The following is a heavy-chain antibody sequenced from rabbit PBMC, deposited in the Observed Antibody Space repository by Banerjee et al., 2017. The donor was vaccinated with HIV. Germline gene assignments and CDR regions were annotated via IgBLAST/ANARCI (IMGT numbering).Heavy chain of an antibody. CDR1: GFSFRW. D-gene: IGHD2-1*01. Sequence: EESGGDLVKPEGSLTLTCTASGFSFRWICWVRQAPGKGLEWIACIWTSSGSTYYATWVNGRFTISSSTSLNTVTLQMTSLTAADTATYFCARGGSYDDYGDPPFNLWGQGTLVTVS. CDR2: IWTSSGST. CDR3: ARGGSYDDYGDPPFNL. J-gene: IGHJ4*01. V-gene: IGHV1S47*01.